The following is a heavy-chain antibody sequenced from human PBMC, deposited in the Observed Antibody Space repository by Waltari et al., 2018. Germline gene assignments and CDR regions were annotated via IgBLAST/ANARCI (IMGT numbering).Heavy chain of an antibody. J-gene: IGHJ4*02. Sequence: QVQVVESGGGVVQPGRSLRLSCAASGFTFSNVAMHWVRQAPGRGLEWVAVMSFDGSHKYYVDSVKGRFTISRDNSKNTLYLQMNSLRTEDTAMYYCVRDHGGSTGFPYWGQGTLVTVSS. D-gene: IGHD2-8*02. V-gene: IGHV3-30*04. CDR2: MSFDGSHK. CDR1: GFTFSNVA. CDR3: VRDHGGSTGFPY.